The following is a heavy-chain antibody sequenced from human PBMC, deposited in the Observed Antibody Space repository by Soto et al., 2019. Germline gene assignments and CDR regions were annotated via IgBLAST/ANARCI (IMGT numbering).Heavy chain of an antibody. J-gene: IGHJ6*02. CDR3: ARHAYDFWSGHPNPRYYYGMDV. Sequence: GESLKLSCKASGDRFTSSWIGWVRQMRGKSLDLMGIIYPGESNTRYSPSLQGQVTISVDKSISTAYLQWSSLKATDTAMYYCARHAYDFWSGHPNPRYYYGMDVWGQGTTVTVSS. CDR2: IYPGESNT. V-gene: IGHV5-51*01. D-gene: IGHD3-3*01. CDR1: GDRFTSSW.